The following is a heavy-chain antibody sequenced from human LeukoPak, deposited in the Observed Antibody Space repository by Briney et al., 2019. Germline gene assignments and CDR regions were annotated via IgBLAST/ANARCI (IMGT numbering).Heavy chain of an antibody. J-gene: IGHJ4*02. CDR1: GGSFSGYY. CDR3: ARGHAGCSSPEDY. Sequence: SETLSLTCAVYGGSFSGYYWSWIRQPPVKGLEWIGEINHSGSTNYNPSLKSRVTISVDTSKNQFSLKLSSVTAADTAVYYCARGHAGCSSPEDYWGQGTLVTVSS. V-gene: IGHV4-34*01. CDR2: INHSGST. D-gene: IGHD2-15*01.